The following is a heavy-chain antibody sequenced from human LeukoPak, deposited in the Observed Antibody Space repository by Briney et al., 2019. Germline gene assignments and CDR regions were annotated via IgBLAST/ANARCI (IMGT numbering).Heavy chain of an antibody. V-gene: IGHV1-3*01. J-gene: IGHJ4*02. Sequence: GASVKVSCKASGYIFINYAMHWVPQAPGQRLEWMGWIHVGNGNTKYSQRFQGTVTITRDTSASTAYMELSSLRSEDTAVYYCARDSGAVAFDYWGQGTLVTVSS. CDR3: ARDSGAVAFDY. CDR1: GYIFINYA. D-gene: IGHD6-19*01. CDR2: IHVGNGNT.